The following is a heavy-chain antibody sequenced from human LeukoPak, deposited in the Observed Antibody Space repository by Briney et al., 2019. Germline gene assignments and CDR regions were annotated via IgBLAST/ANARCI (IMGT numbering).Heavy chain of an antibody. D-gene: IGHD2-15*01. CDR3: AKDQLNRFCSGGSCSTTHDY. J-gene: IGHJ4*02. V-gene: IGHV3-23*01. CDR2: ISGSGGST. Sequence: PGGSLRLSCAASGFTFSSYGMSWVRQAPGKGLEWVSSISGSGGSTHYADSVKGRFTISRDNSKNTLYLQMNRLRAEDTAVYYCAKDQLNRFCSGGSCSTTHDYWGQGTWSPSPQ. CDR1: GFTFSSYG.